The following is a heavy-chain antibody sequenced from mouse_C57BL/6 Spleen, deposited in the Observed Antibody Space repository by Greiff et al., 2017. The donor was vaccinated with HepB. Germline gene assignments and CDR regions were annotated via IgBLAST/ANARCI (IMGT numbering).Heavy chain of an antibody. V-gene: IGHV1-81*01. D-gene: IGHD1-1*01. J-gene: IGHJ4*01. CDR1: GYTFTSYG. Sequence: VQLQQSGAELARPGASVKLSCKASGYTFTSYGMSWVKQRPGQGLEWIGEIYPRSGNTYYTEKFQGKATLTADKSSSTAYMELRSLTSEDSAVYFCACSRYCGSCVMDYWGQGTSVTVSS. CDR2: IYPRSGNT. CDR3: ACSRYCGSCVMDY.